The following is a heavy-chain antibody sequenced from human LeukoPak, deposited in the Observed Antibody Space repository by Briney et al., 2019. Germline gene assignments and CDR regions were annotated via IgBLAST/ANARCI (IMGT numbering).Heavy chain of an antibody. D-gene: IGHD3-10*01. V-gene: IGHV3-30-3*01. Sequence: GGSLRLSCAASGFTFSSYAMHWVRQAPGKGLEWVAVISYDGSNKYYADSVKGRFTISRDNSKNTLYLQMNSLRAEDTAVYYCANYQGVGVHYYFDYWGQGTLVTVSS. CDR1: GFTFSSYA. CDR3: ANYQGVGVHYYFDY. CDR2: ISYDGSNK. J-gene: IGHJ4*02.